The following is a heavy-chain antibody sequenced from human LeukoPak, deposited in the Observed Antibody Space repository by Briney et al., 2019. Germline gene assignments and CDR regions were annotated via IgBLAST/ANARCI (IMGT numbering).Heavy chain of an antibody. J-gene: IGHJ4*02. CDR2: ISGSGGST. D-gene: IGHD1-20*01. CDR3: AKDLRGSEYNWNDATFGY. V-gene: IGHV3-23*01. Sequence: PGGSLRLSCAASGFTFSSYAMSWVRQAPGKGLEWVSAISGSGGSTYYADSVKGRFTISRDNSKNTLYLQMNSLRAEDTAVYYCAKDLRGSEYNWNDATFGYWGQGTLVTVSS. CDR1: GFTFSSYA.